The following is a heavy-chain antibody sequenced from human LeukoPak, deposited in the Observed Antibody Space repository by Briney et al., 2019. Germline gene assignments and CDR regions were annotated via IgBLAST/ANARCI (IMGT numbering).Heavy chain of an antibody. Sequence: PGGSLRLSCVASGFSFDDYGMSWIRQAPGKGMEWVAYISPNGDNIHYADSVKGRFTISRNNAKNSLFLQVNSLRAEDTAVYYCVTESGWLFDFWGQGTLVTVSS. D-gene: IGHD6-19*01. CDR3: VTESGWLFDF. V-gene: IGHV3-11*04. J-gene: IGHJ4*02. CDR1: GFSFDDYG. CDR2: ISPNGDNI.